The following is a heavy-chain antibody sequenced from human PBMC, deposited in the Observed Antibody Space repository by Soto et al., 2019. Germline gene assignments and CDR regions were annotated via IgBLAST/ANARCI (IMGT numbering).Heavy chain of an antibody. D-gene: IGHD1-20*01. CDR1: GVTLRSYG. J-gene: IGHJ4*02. V-gene: IGHV3-7*01. CDR3: ARIRKQTHYHRNHRAHFDY. Sequence: PWGSIGFACAASGVTLRSYGLAGSRKDPGKGLGGVANIKQDGSEKYYVDSVKGRFTISRDNAKNSLYLQMNSLRAEDTAVYYCARIRKQTHYHRNHRAHFDYWGQGTLVTVSS. CDR2: IKQDGSEK.